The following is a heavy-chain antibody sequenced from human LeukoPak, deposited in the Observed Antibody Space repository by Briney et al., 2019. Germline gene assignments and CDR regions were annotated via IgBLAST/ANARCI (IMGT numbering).Heavy chain of an antibody. J-gene: IGHJ6*03. V-gene: IGHV3-30*02. CDR1: GFTFSRYG. CDR3: AKAYCGGDCYSYYYYMDV. Sequence: PGGSLRLSCAASGFTFSRYGMHWVRQAPGKWLEWVAFIRYDGSNKYYADSVKGRFTISRDNSKNTLYLQMNSLRAEDTAVYYCAKAYCGGDCYSYYYYMDVWGKGTTVTVSS. D-gene: IGHD2-21*01. CDR2: IRYDGSNK.